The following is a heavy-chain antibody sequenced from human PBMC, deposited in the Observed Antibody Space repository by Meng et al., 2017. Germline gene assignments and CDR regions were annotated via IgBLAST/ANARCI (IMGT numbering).Heavy chain of an antibody. CDR2: INPSGGST. D-gene: IGHD3-22*01. CDR3: AREEHYYDSSGYYQNDAFDI. J-gene: IGHJ3*02. V-gene: IGHV1-46*01. Sequence: ASVKVSCKASGYTFTSYYMHWVRQAPGQGLEWMGIINPSGGSTSYAQKFQGRVTMTRDTSTSTVYMELSSLRSEDTAVYYCAREEHYYDSSGYYQNDAFDIWGQGTMVTVSS. CDR1: GYTFTSYY.